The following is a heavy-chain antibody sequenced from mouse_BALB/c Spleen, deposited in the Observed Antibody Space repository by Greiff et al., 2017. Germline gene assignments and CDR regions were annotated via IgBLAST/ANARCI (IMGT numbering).Heavy chain of an antibody. CDR3: ARSKGYAMDY. CDR2: ISSGSSTI. J-gene: IGHJ4*01. CDR1: GFTFSSFG. V-gene: IGHV5-17*02. Sequence: EVQLQESGGGLVQPGGSRKLSCAASGFTFSSFGMHWVRQAPEKGLEWVAYISSGSSTIYYADTVKGRFTISRDNPKNTLFLQMTSLRSEDTAMYYCARSKGYAMDYWGQGTSVTVSS.